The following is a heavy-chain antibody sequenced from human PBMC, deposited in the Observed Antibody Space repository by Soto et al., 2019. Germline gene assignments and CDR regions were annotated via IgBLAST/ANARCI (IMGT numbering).Heavy chain of an antibody. J-gene: IGHJ4*02. D-gene: IGHD1-1*01. Sequence: QVHLVQSGAEVKKPGASVKVSCKGSGYDFTTYGITGVRQAPGQGLEWMGWISAHNGNTNYAQKLQGRVTVTRDTSTSTAYMELRSLRSDDTAVYYCARGRYGDYWGQGALVTVSS. CDR3: ARGRYGDY. CDR2: ISAHNGNT. CDR1: GYDFTTYG. V-gene: IGHV1-18*01.